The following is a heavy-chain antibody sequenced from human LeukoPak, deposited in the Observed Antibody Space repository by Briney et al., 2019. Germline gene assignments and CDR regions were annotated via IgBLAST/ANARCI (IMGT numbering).Heavy chain of an antibody. D-gene: IGHD4-17*01. V-gene: IGHV3-66*01. CDR3: ARTYGDYDYYYGMDV. J-gene: IGHJ6*01. Sequence: GGSLRLSRAASGITVSSHYMTWVRQAPGKGLEWVSVIDSGGSTNSADSVKGRFSVSRDNSKNTLYLQMNSLRVEDTAVYYCARTYGDYDYYYGMDVWGQGTTVTVSS. CDR1: GITVSSHY. CDR2: IDSGGST.